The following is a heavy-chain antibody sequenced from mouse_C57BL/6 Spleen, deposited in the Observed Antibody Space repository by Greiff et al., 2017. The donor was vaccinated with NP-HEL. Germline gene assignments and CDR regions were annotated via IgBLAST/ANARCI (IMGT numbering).Heavy chain of an antibody. Sequence: VQLQQPGAELVKPGASVKLSCKASGYTFTSYWMHWVKQRPGQGLEWIGMIHPNSGSTNYNEKFKSKATLTVDKSSSTAYMQLSSLTSEDSAVYYCASSRLRSALDYWGQGTSVTVSS. J-gene: IGHJ4*01. CDR1: GYTFTSYW. CDR2: IHPNSGST. CDR3: ASSRLRSALDY. D-gene: IGHD3-2*02. V-gene: IGHV1-64*01.